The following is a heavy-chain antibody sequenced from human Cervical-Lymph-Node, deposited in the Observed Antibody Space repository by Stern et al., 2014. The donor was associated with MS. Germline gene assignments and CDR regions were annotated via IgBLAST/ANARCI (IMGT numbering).Heavy chain of an antibody. CDR1: GYTFISYW. D-gene: IGHD4-11*01. J-gene: IGHJ4*02. V-gene: IGHV5-51*03. Sequence: VQLVQSGAEVKKPGESLKISCKTSGYTFISYWIGWVRQMPGRGLVWMGIIYTGDSHTRYSPPFQGQVTISVDKSISTAYLQWSSLKASDTAIYYCARRSWDYRREYYFDFWGQGTLVTVSS. CDR2: IYTGDSHT. CDR3: ARRSWDYRREYYFDF.